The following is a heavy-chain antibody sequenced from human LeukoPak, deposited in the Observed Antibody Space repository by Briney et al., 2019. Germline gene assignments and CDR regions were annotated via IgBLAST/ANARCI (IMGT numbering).Heavy chain of an antibody. Sequence: QPGGSLRLSCAASGFTFSSYWMSWVRQAPGKGLEWVANIKQDGSEKYYVDSVKGRFTISRDNAKNSLYLQMNSLRAEDTAVYYCARDLLSVGILTGAVWGQGTTVTVSS. D-gene: IGHD3-9*01. V-gene: IGHV3-7*01. CDR1: GFTFSSYW. J-gene: IGHJ6*02. CDR2: IKQDGSEK. CDR3: ARDLLSVGILTGAV.